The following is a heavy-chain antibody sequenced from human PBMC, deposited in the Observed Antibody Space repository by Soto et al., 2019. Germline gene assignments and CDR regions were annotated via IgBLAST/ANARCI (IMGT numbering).Heavy chain of an antibody. CDR2: SIPIFGTA. D-gene: IGHD1-7*01. CDR1: GGTFSSYA. V-gene: IGHV1-69*12. J-gene: IGHJ6*02. Sequence: QVQLVQSGAEVKKPGSSVKVSCKASGGTFSSYAISWVRQAPGQGLEWMGGSIPIFGTANYAQKFQGRVTITADESTNTAYMELSSLRSEDTAVYYCAGPPELTRIYYYYGMDVWGQGTTVTVSS. CDR3: AGPPELTRIYYYYGMDV.